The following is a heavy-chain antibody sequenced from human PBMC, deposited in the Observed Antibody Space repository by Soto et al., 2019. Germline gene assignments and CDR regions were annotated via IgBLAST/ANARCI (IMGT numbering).Heavy chain of an antibody. D-gene: IGHD4-4*01. Sequence: GSLRLSCAASGFTFSSYWMHWVRQAPGKGLVWVSRINSDGSSTSYADSVKGRFTISRDNAKNTLYLQMNSLRAEDTAVYYCARDHYSNYEYYYYGMDVWGQGTTVTVSS. V-gene: IGHV3-74*01. CDR1: GFTFSSYW. J-gene: IGHJ6*02. CDR2: INSDGSST. CDR3: ARDHYSNYEYYYYGMDV.